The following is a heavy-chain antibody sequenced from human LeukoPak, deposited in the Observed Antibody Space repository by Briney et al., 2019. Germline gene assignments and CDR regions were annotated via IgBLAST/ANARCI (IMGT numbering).Heavy chain of an antibody. D-gene: IGHD3-10*01. CDR2: IKQDGSEK. Sequence: GGSLRLSSAASGFTFSSYWMSWVRQAPGKGLERVANIKQDGSEKYYVDSVKGRFTISRDNAKNSLYLQMNSLRAEDTAVYYCAREVSYYYGSGSYYKSNYFDYWGQGTLVTVSS. J-gene: IGHJ4*02. CDR3: AREVSYYYGSGSYYKSNYFDY. V-gene: IGHV3-7*03. CDR1: GFTFSSYW.